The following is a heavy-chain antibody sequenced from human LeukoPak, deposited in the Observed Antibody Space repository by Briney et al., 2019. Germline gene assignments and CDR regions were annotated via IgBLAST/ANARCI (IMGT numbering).Heavy chain of an antibody. D-gene: IGHD3-3*01. V-gene: IGHV3-7*01. Sequence: GGSLRLSCVASGFPFSSYWMTWVRQAPGKGLEWVANIKQDGSKKSYVDSVKGRFTISRDNAKNSLSLQMNSLRAEDTAVYCCARVSPRRLRDFWSVHYYYYYGMDVWGQGTTVTVSS. J-gene: IGHJ6*02. CDR1: GFPFSSYW. CDR2: IKQDGSKK. CDR3: ARVSPRRLRDFWSVHYYYYYGMDV.